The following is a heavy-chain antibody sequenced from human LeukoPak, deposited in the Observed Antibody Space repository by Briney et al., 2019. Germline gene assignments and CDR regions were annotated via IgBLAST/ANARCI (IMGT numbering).Heavy chain of an antibody. CDR3: ACLSSSRPEDC. CDR2: ISGDVTAT. V-gene: IGHV3-43*02. D-gene: IGHD6-13*01. Sequence: GGSLRLSCAASGFTFDHYGMHWVRQTPGGGLECVSLISGDVTATDYADSVRGRFTISRDNSRNSLYLQMNSLRIEDTALYYCACLSSSRPEDCWGQGTLVTVSS. J-gene: IGHJ4*02. CDR1: GFTFDHYG.